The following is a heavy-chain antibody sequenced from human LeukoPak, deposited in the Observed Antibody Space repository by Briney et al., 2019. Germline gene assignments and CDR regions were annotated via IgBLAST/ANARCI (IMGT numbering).Heavy chain of an antibody. J-gene: IGHJ4*02. CDR2: ISSSSSTI. CDR3: ARAGGWELLFY. D-gene: IGHD1-26*01. Sequence: PGGSLRLSCAAPGFTFSSYSMNWVRQAPGKGLEWVSYISSSSSTIYYADSVKGRFTISRDNAKNSLYLQMNSLRAEDTAVYYCARAGGWELLFYWGQGTLVTVSS. CDR1: GFTFSSYS. V-gene: IGHV3-48*01.